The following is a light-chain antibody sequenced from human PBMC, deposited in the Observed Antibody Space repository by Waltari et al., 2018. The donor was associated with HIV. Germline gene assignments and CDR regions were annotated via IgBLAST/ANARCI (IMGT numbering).Light chain of an antibody. Sequence: QSVLTQPPSVSGAPGQRVTISCTGSSSNIGAGYDVHWYQQLPGTAPKLLIYGNSNRPSGVPDRFSGSKSGTSASLAITGLQAVDEADYYCQSYDSSLSGCVFGGGTKLTVL. CDR3: QSYDSSLSGCV. J-gene: IGLJ3*02. CDR1: SSNIGAGYD. CDR2: GNS. V-gene: IGLV1-40*01.